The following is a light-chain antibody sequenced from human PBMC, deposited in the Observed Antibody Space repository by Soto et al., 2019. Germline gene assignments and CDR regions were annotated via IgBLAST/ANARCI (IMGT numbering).Light chain of an antibody. V-gene: IGKV1-5*01. Sequence: DIQMTQSPSTLSASVGDRVTITCRASQSINNWLAWYQQKPGKAPKLLIYDASTLESGVPSRFSGSGSGTEFTLTISSLQPDDFATYYCQQYTDWAFGQGTKVDIK. CDR1: QSINNW. J-gene: IGKJ1*01. CDR2: DAS. CDR3: QQYTDWA.